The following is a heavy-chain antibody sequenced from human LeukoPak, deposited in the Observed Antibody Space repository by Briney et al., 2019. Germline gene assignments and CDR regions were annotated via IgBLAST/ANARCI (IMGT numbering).Heavy chain of an antibody. J-gene: IGHJ4*02. Sequence: SETLSLTCAVYGGSFSGHYWSWIRQPPGKGLEWIGEIYHSGSTNYNPSLKSRVTISLDMSKNQFSLKLRSVTAADTAVYYCARQGGSYYTPFDSWGQGTLVTVSS. V-gene: IGHV4-34*01. CDR1: GGSFSGHY. CDR3: ARQGGSYYTPFDS. CDR2: IYHSGST. D-gene: IGHD1-26*01.